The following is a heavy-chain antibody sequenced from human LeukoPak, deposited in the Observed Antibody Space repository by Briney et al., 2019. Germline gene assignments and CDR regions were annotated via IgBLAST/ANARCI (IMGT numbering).Heavy chain of an antibody. J-gene: IGHJ2*01. CDR1: DDPFSRHY. V-gene: IGHV4-4*07. D-gene: IGHD6-6*01. Sequence: SETLSLTCSVSDDPFSRHYWSWIRQPAGQAPEWIGRVHASGYTNFNPSFKSRLTMSVDTSKEQFSLVLTSVTPADTAVYYCARDSSGSSVWYFDLWGRGTLVTVSS. CDR2: VHASGYT. CDR3: ARDSSGSSVWYFDL.